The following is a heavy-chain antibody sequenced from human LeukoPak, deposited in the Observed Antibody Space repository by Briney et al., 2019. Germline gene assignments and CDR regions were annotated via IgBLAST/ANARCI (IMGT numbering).Heavy chain of an antibody. CDR2: ISYDGSNK. CDR1: GFTFSSYA. Sequence: GGSLRLSCAASGFTFSSYAMHWVRQAPGKGLEWVAVISYDGSNKYYAASVKGRFTISRDNSKNTLYLQMNSLRAEDTAVYYCAGSRGIVGAVYDYWGQGTLVTVSS. J-gene: IGHJ4*02. V-gene: IGHV3-30*01. CDR3: AGSRGIVGAVYDY. D-gene: IGHD1-26*01.